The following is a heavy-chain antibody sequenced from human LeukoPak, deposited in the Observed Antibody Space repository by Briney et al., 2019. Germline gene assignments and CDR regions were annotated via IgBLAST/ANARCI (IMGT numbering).Heavy chain of an antibody. CDR2: INPNSGNT. CDR1: GYTFTAYY. CDR3: ARDRNYGSGSYGIGWFDP. V-gene: IGHV1-2*02. D-gene: IGHD3-10*01. Sequence: ASLKVSCKAPGYTFTAYYMHWVRQAPGQGLEWMGWINPNSGNTNYAQKFQGRVTMTTDTSISTAYMELSRLRPDDTAVYYCARDRNYGSGSYGIGWFDPWGQGTLVTVSS. J-gene: IGHJ5*02.